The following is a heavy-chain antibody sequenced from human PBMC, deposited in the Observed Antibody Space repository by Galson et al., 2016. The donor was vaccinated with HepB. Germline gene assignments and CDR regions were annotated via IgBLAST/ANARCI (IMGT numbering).Heavy chain of an antibody. CDR2: IGIAGDT. CDR1: GFTFSTHD. D-gene: IGHD1-26*01. CDR3: AGGTYSDLDY. J-gene: IGHJ4*02. V-gene: IGHV3-13*01. Sequence: SLRLSCAASGFTFSTHDMHWVRQAPGKGLEWVSHIGIAGDTYYPGSVKGRFTISRENAKNSLYPQMNSLRVEDTAVYYCAGGTYSDLDYWGQGTLVTVSS.